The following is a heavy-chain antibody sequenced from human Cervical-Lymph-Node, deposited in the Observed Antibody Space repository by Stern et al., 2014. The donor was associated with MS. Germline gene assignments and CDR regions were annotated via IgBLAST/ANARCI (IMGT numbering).Heavy chain of an antibody. CDR1: GFSFRNYY. J-gene: IGHJ4*02. CDR3: ARAAGSADDY. CDR2: ISRTGDHL. Sequence: VQLVESGAGLVKPGGSLRLSCAASGFSFRNYYMSWIRQAPGKELEWVSYISRTGDHLDYADSGKGRLTSSSGTPTNSMYHESNSLRADDSAVYYCARAAGSADDYWGQGTLVTVSS. V-gene: IGHV3-11*01. D-gene: IGHD3-10*01.